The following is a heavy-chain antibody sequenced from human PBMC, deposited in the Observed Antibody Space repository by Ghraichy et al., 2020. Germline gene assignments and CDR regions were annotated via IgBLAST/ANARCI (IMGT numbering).Heavy chain of an antibody. D-gene: IGHD5-24*01. J-gene: IGHJ4*02. CDR1: GYTFTSYY. Sequence: AAVKVSCKASGYTFTSYYMHWVRQAPGQGLEWMGIINPSGGSTSYAQKFQGRVTMTRDTSTSTVYMELSSLRSEDTAVYYCARGGRGDGYNFSLNNDFDYWGQGTLVTVSS. CDR2: INPSGGST. V-gene: IGHV1-46*01. CDR3: ARGGRGDGYNFSLNNDFDY.